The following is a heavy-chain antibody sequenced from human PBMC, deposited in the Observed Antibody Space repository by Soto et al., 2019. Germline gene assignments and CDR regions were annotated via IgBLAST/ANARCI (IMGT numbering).Heavy chain of an antibody. D-gene: IGHD2-15*01. CDR1: GGTFSSYA. Sequence: QVQLVQSGAEVQKPGSSVKVSCKASGGTFSSYAISWVRQAPGQGLEWMGGIIPIFGTANYAQKFQGRVTITADESTSTAYMELSRLRSEDTAVYYCARVARQVVVVAAASEYYYCYGMDVWGQGTTVTVSS. CDR3: ARVARQVVVVAAASEYYYCYGMDV. V-gene: IGHV1-69*01. CDR2: IIPIFGTA. J-gene: IGHJ6*02.